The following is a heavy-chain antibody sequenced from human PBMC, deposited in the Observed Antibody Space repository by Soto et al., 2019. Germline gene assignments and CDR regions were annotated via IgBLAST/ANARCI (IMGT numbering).Heavy chain of an antibody. CDR3: ARGPRAPPPHDYGMDV. CDR2: ISGGGGTT. J-gene: IGHJ6*02. Sequence: EVQLLESGGGLVQPGGSLRLSCAASGFTFSSHVMNWVRQAPGKGLEWVAAISGGGGTTFYGDSVEGRFTMSRDNSKNTLFMQMNSLRAEATAVYYCARGPRAPPPHDYGMDVWGQGTTVNVSS. CDR1: GFTFSSHV. V-gene: IGHV3-23*01.